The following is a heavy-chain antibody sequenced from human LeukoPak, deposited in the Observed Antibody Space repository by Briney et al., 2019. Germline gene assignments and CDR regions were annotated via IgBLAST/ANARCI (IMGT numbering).Heavy chain of an antibody. Sequence: GGSLRRYCSVSGFTFSTYVMHWVRQAPGEGLEYVSAISSNGDNTYYADSVKGRFTISRDNSKNTLYLQMSSLRADDTAVYYCVRGSCYWGQGTLVTVSS. J-gene: IGHJ4*02. D-gene: IGHD3-16*01. V-gene: IGHV3-64D*06. CDR3: VRGSCY. CDR1: GFTFSTYV. CDR2: ISSNGDNT.